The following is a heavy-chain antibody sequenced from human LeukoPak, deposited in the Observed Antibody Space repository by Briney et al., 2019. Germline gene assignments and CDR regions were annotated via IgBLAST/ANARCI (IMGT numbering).Heavy chain of an antibody. Sequence: GGSLRLSCAASGFTFSSYAMHWVRQAPGKGLEWVAVISYDGSNKYYADSVKGRFTISRDNSKNTLYLQMNSLRAEDTAVYYCARDGAARLSNYYYYMDVWGKGTTVTVSS. CDR2: ISYDGSNK. V-gene: IGHV3-30*01. J-gene: IGHJ6*03. CDR3: ARDGAARLSNYYYYMDV. CDR1: GFTFSSYA. D-gene: IGHD6-6*01.